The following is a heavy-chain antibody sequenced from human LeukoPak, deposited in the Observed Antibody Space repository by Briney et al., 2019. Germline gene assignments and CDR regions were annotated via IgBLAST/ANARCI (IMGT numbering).Heavy chain of an antibody. V-gene: IGHV3-11*01. J-gene: IGHJ6*03. CDR3: ARPVSPNYSYYMDV. Sequence: GGSLRLSCAASGFTFSNFYMSWFRQAPGKGLEWLSYISGSGTNQHYADSVRGRFTISRDNAENSPSLQMDSLRAEDTAVYYCARPVSPNYSYYMDVWGKGTTVTVSS. CDR2: ISGSGTNQ. D-gene: IGHD4-11*01. CDR1: GFTFSNFY.